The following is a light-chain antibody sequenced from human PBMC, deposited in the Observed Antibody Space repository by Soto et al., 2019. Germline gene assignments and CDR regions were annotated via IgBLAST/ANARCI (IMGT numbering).Light chain of an antibody. J-gene: IGKJ2*01. V-gene: IGKV1-33*01. CDR1: QDISTS. Sequence: DIQLTQSPSSLSASIGDSVTITCQASQDISTSLNWYHRRPGKAPKLLIPDASTLQTGVPPRFRGSGAGTDFSFTISRLQPEDFGEYYCQQYENVPTFGQGTKVKIK. CDR2: DAS. CDR3: QQYENVPT.